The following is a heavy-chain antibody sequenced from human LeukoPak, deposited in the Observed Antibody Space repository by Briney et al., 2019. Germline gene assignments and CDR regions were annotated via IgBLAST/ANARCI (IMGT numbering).Heavy chain of an antibody. CDR1: GGSFSGYY. V-gene: IGHV4-34*01. CDR2: INHSGST. CDR3: ARARLPQFIAVVVAATRYFDY. D-gene: IGHD2-15*01. J-gene: IGHJ4*02. Sequence: SETLSLTCAVYGGSFSGYYWSWIRQPPGKGLEWIGEINHSGSTNYNPSLKSRVTISVDTSKNQFSLKLSSVTAADTAVYYCARARLPQFIAVVVAATRYFDYWGQGTLVTVSS.